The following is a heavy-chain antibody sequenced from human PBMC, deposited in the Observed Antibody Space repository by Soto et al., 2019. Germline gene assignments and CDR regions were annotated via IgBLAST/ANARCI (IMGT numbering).Heavy chain of an antibody. J-gene: IGHJ5*02. CDR3: ARVTIFGVVIHNWFDP. V-gene: IGHV4-61*01. Sequence: QVQLQESGPGLVKPSETLSLTCTVSGGSVSSGSYYWSWIRQPPGKGLEWIGYIYYSGSTNYNPSLKSRVTISVDTSKNQFSLKLSSVTAADTAVYYCARVTIFGVVIHNWFDPWGQGTLVTVSS. D-gene: IGHD3-3*01. CDR1: GGSVSSGSYY. CDR2: IYYSGST.